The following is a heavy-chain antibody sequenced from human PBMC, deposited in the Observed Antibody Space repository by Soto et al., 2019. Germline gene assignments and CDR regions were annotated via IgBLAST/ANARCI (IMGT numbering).Heavy chain of an antibody. Sequence: GGSLRLSCAASGFTFSSYGMHWVRQAPGKGLEWVAVISYDGSNKYYADSVKGRFTISRDNSKNTLYLQMNSLRAEDTAVYYCAKREYRVAGTIDYWGQGTLVTVSS. CDR3: AKREYRVAGTIDY. CDR1: GFTFSSYG. D-gene: IGHD6-19*01. CDR2: ISYDGSNK. J-gene: IGHJ4*02. V-gene: IGHV3-30*18.